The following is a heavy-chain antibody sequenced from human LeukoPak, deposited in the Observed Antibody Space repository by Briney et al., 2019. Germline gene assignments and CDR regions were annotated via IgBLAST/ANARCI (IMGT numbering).Heavy chain of an antibody. V-gene: IGHV1-69*04. CDR1: VGTVSIYA. CDR2: IIPILGRA. Sequence: SVKVSFKSSVGTVSIYAISWGRQAPGQGLGWMGRIIPILGRANYAQKFQGRVTITADKSTSTAYMELSSLRSEDTAVYYCAREERDIVVVVAATGLYNWFDPWGQGTLVTVSS. J-gene: IGHJ5*02. CDR3: AREERDIVVVVAATGLYNWFDP. D-gene: IGHD2-15*01.